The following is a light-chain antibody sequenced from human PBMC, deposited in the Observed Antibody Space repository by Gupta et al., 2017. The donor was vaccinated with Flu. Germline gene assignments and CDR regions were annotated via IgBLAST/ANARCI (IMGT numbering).Light chain of an antibody. CDR1: QSVSSY. CDR3: QQRSNWPLT. J-gene: IGKJ4*01. CDR2: DAS. V-gene: IGKV3-11*01. Sequence: ELVLTHSPATLSLSPGERATLSCRASQSVSSYLAWYQQKPGQAHRLLIYDASNRATGIPARFSGSGSGTDFTLTISSLEPEDFAVYYCQQRSNWPLTFGGGTKVEIK.